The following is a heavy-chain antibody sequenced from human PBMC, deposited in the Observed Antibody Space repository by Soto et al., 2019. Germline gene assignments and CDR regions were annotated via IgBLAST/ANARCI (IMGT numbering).Heavy chain of an antibody. D-gene: IGHD2-15*01. J-gene: IGHJ6*02. Sequence: GASVKVSCKASGYTFTSYGISWVRQAPGQGLEWMGWISAYNGNTNYAQKLQGRVTMTTQTSTSTAYMELRSLRSDDTAVYYCARLAEAYYYYYYGMDVWGQGTTVTVS. CDR3: ARLAEAYYYYYYGMDV. CDR2: ISAYNGNT. CDR1: GYTFTSYG. V-gene: IGHV1-18*04.